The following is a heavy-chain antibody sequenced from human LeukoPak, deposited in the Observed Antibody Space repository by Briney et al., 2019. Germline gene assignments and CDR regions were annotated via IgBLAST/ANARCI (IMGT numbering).Heavy chain of an antibody. Sequence: GGSLRLSCVASGFTFRRFGMHWLRQASGKGLDWVTFIRTDGSNKYYADSVKGRFTISRDNSKNTLYLQMNSLRAEDTAVYYCAKDGDDSIEHWGQGTLVTVSS. D-gene: IGHD3-22*01. CDR3: AKDGDDSIEH. CDR1: GFTFRRFG. V-gene: IGHV3-30*02. CDR2: IRTDGSNK. J-gene: IGHJ4*02.